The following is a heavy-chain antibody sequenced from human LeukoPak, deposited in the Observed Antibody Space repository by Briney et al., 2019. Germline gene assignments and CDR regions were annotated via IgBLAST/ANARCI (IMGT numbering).Heavy chain of an antibody. CDR3: ARARGYSYGYHFDY. D-gene: IGHD5-18*01. CDR2: IYTSGST. CDR1: GGSISSSSYY. Sequence: SETLSLTCTVSGGSISSSSYYWGWIRQPPGKGLEWIGSIYTSGSTNYNPSLKSRVTISVDTSKNQFSLKLSSVTAADTAVYYCARARGYSYGYHFDYWGQGTLVTVSS. V-gene: IGHV4-39*07. J-gene: IGHJ4*02.